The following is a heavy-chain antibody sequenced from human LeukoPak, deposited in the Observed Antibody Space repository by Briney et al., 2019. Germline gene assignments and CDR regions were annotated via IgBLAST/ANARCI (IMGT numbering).Heavy chain of an antibody. CDR3: ARAPVSGHYDFWSGYETLSFDY. V-gene: IGHV4-61*08. J-gene: IGHJ4*02. CDR2: IYYSGST. CDR1: GGSISSGGYY. D-gene: IGHD3-3*01. Sequence: PSETLSLTCTVSGGSISSGGYYWSWIRQHPGKGLEWIGYIYYSGSTNYNPSLKSRVTISVDTSKNQFSLKLSSVTAADTAVYYCARAPVSGHYDFWSGYETLSFDYWGQGTLVTVSS.